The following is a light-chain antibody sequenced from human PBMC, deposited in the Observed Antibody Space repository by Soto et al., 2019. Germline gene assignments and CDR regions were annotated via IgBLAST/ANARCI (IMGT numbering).Light chain of an antibody. V-gene: IGKV3-15*01. CDR2: GAS. Sequence: EIVMTQSPATLSVSPGERATLSCRASQSVSSDLAWYPNKPGQDPRIIIYGASTRATGIPARFSGRGSGTEFNLTISRLQSVEFAVYECQQYDNRTQTFGQGTKVDIK. CDR3: QQYDNRTQT. CDR1: QSVSSD. J-gene: IGKJ1*01.